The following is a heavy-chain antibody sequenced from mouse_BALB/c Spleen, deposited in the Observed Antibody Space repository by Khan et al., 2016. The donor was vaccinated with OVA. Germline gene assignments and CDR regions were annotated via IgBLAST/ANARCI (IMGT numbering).Heavy chain of an antibody. J-gene: IGHJ4*01. CDR1: GFSLTSYG. CDR3: ARAKGWDNAMDY. CDR2: IWAGGST. V-gene: IGHV2-9*02. Sequence: QVQLQQSGPGLVAPSQSMSITCTVSGFSLTSYGVHWVRQPPGKGLEWLGVIWAGGSTNYNSALMSRLSISKDNSKSQVFLKMNSLQTDDTAMYYCARAKGWDNAMDYWGQGTSVTVSS. D-gene: IGHD4-1*01.